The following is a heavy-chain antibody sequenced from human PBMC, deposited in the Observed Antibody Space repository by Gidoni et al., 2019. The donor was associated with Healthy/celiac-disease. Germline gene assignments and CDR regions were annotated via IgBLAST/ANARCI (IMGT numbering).Heavy chain of an antibody. V-gene: IGHV4-34*01. CDR1: GGSFIGYY. CDR2: INHSGST. D-gene: IGHD6-6*01. Sequence: QVQLQQWGAGLLKPSETLSLTCAVYGGSFIGYYWSWIRHPPGKGLEWIGEINHSGSTNYNPSLTSRVTISVDTSKNQFSLKLSSVTAADTAVYYCARGGIAARFFDYWGQGTLVTVSS. CDR3: ARGGIAARFFDY. J-gene: IGHJ4*02.